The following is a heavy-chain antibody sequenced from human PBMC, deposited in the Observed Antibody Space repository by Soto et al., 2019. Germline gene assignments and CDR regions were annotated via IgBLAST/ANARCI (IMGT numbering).Heavy chain of an antibody. CDR1: GGTFSSYA. Sequence: SVKVSCKASGGTFSSYAISWVRQAPGQGLEWMGGIIPIFGTANYAQKFQGRVTITADESTSTAYMELSSLRSEDTAVYYCARDNYDFWSGYKSDYYYGMDVWGQGTTVTVS. D-gene: IGHD3-3*01. CDR2: IIPIFGTA. CDR3: ARDNYDFWSGYKSDYYYGMDV. J-gene: IGHJ6*02. V-gene: IGHV1-69*13.